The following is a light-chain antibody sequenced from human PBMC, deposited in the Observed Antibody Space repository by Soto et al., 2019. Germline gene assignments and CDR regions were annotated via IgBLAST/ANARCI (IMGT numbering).Light chain of an antibody. V-gene: IGKV3-20*01. CDR2: GAS. CDR3: HQYDSWT. J-gene: IGKJ1*01. Sequence: EIVLTQSPGTLSLSPGEGATLSCRASQSFNSIYLAWYQQKPGQAPRLLIYGASSRATGIPDRFSGSGPGTDFTLAISRLEPEDFAVYYCHQYDSWTFGQGTKVDIK. CDR1: QSFNSIY.